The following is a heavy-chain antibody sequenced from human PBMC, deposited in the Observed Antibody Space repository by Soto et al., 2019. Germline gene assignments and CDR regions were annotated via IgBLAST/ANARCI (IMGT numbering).Heavy chain of an antibody. CDR3: AWGVPGYYYGMDV. J-gene: IGHJ6*02. D-gene: IGHD3-16*01. V-gene: IGHV3-53*01. Sequence: EVQLVESGGGLIQPGGSLRLSCAASGFTVSSNYMSWVRQAPGKGLEWVSVIYSGGSTYYADSVKGRFTISRDNSKNTLYLQMNSLRAEDTAVCYCAWGVPGYYYGMDVWGQGTTVTVSS. CDR1: GFTVSSNY. CDR2: IYSGGST.